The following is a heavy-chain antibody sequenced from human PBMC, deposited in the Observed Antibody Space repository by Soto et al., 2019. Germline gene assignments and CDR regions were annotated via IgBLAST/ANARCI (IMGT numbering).Heavy chain of an antibody. CDR3: AIPYPPYDF. CDR1: GASISGSRYN. Sequence: PXXTLSLPCSVSGASISGSRYNCGLVRQSPARGLEWLGNVYSSGDVFYNPSLKSRLTLSVDTSRNQFSLSLTSVTVADTATYYCAIPYPPYDFWGPGTLVTVSS. V-gene: IGHV4-39*01. J-gene: IGHJ4*02. CDR2: VYSSGDV.